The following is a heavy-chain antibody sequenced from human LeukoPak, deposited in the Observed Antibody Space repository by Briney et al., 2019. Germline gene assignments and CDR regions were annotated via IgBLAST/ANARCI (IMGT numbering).Heavy chain of an antibody. J-gene: IGHJ4*02. Sequence: PSETLSLTCAVYGGSLSDYSWSWIRQPPGKGLEWIGEINHSGSTNYNPSLKSRVTISVDTSKNQFSLKLSSVTAADTAVYYCAREIPYLYYFDYWGQGTLVTVSS. V-gene: IGHV4-34*01. CDR2: INHSGST. CDR1: GGSLSDYS. CDR3: AREIPYLYYFDY.